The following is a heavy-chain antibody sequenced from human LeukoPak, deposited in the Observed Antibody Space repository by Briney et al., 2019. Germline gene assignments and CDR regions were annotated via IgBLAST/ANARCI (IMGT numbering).Heavy chain of an antibody. D-gene: IGHD6-19*01. CDR1: GFTVSSNH. Sequence: PGGSLRLSCAASGFTVSSNHMSCVRQAPGKGLEWVSLIYSGGSIYYADSVKGRFTISRDNSKNTLYLQMNSLRAEDTAVYYCAKDPMVIAVAWGQGTLVTVSS. CDR3: AKDPMVIAVA. CDR2: IYSGGSI. J-gene: IGHJ5*02. V-gene: IGHV3-66*01.